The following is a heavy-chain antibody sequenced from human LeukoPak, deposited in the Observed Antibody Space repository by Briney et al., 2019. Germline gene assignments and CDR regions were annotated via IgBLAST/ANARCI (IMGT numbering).Heavy chain of an antibody. J-gene: IGHJ3*02. Sequence: GGSLRLSCVASGFTFSVYSMNWVRQAPGKGLEWVSYISSSSSTIYYADSVKGRFTISRDNAKNSLYLQMKSLRAEDTAVYYCARAVWSDAFDIWGQGTMVTVSS. CDR3: ARAVWSDAFDI. CDR1: GFTFSVYS. V-gene: IGHV3-48*04. D-gene: IGHD3-16*01. CDR2: ISSSSSTI.